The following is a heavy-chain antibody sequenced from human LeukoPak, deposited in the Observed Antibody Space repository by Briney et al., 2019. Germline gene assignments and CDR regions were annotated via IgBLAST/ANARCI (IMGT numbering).Heavy chain of an antibody. Sequence: ASVKVSCKASGGTFSSYAISWVRQAPGQGLEWMGGIIPIFGTANYAQKFQGRVTITADKSTSTAYMELSSLRSEDTAVYYCASWVDYYDSSGYSGPFDYWGQGTLVTVSS. V-gene: IGHV1-69*06. CDR1: GGTFSSYA. CDR3: ASWVDYYDSSGYSGPFDY. D-gene: IGHD3-22*01. CDR2: IIPIFGTA. J-gene: IGHJ4*02.